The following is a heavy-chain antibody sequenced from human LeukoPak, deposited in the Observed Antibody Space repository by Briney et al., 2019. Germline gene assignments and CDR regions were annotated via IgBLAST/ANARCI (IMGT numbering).Heavy chain of an antibody. V-gene: IGHV3-30*04. J-gene: IGHJ3*02. CDR2: ISYDGSNK. CDR1: GFTFSSYA. CDR3: ARTLGRYSSGWRDAFDI. Sequence: GGSLRLSCAASGFTFSSYAMHWVRQAPGKGLEWVPVISYDGSNKYYADSVKGRFTISRDNSKNTLYLQMNSLRPEDTAVYYCARTLGRYSSGWRDAFDIWGQGTMVTVSS. D-gene: IGHD6-19*01.